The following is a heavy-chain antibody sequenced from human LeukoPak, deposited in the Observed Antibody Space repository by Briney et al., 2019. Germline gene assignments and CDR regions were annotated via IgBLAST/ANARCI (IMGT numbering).Heavy chain of an antibody. CDR2: VSPNSGDT. V-gene: IGHV1-8*03. J-gene: IGHJ6*03. CDR1: GYTFTTYD. Sequence: ASVKVSCKTSGYTFTTYDINWVRQATGQGLEWMGWVSPNSGDTGYAQKFEGRVNITRNTSISTAYMELSSLRSEDTAVYYCARAPGEHSYAKGFYYFYYCMDVWGKGTTVTVSS. CDR3: ARAPGEHSYAKGFYYFYYCMDV. D-gene: IGHD3-16*01.